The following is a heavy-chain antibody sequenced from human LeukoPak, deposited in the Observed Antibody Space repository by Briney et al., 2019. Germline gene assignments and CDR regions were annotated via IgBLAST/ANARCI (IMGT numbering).Heavy chain of an antibody. Sequence: SETLSLTCTVSGGSISRYYWSWIRQTAGKGLEWIGRFYTSVSSNYNPSLNSRVTMSVDTSKNQLSLKLSSVTAADTAVYCCARDYQGGYGDKTVDYWGQGTLVTVSS. CDR1: GGSISRYY. CDR3: ARDYQGGYGDKTVDY. D-gene: IGHD5-18*01. CDR2: FYTSVSS. J-gene: IGHJ4*02. V-gene: IGHV4-4*07.